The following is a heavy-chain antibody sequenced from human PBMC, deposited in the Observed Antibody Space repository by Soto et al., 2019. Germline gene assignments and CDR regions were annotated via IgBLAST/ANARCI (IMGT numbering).Heavy chain of an antibody. V-gene: IGHV4-30-4*01. Sequence: ASETLSLTCTVSGGSISSGDYYWSWIRQPPGKGLEWIGYIYYSGSTYYNPSLKSRVTISVDTSKNQFSLKLSSVTAADTAVYYCARHQRGYCSSTSCPGWFDPWGQGTLVTVSS. CDR3: ARHQRGYCSSTSCPGWFDP. CDR2: IYYSGST. D-gene: IGHD2-2*01. J-gene: IGHJ5*02. CDR1: GGSISSGDYY.